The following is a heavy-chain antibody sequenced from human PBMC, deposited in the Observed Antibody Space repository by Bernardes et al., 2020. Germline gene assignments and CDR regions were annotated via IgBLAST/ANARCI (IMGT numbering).Heavy chain of an antibody. D-gene: IGHD5-12*01. J-gene: IGHJ4*02. CDR1: GFTFSSYA. Sequence: GSLRLSCAASGFTFSSYAMSWVRQAPGKGLDLVSALSGSCCSTYYADSVKGRFTISRDNSKNTLYLQMNSLRAEDTAVYYCAKESRRDGYQKEEGDDYWGQGNLVTVSS. CDR2: LSGSCCST. V-gene: IGHV3-23*01. CDR3: AKESRRDGYQKEEGDDY.